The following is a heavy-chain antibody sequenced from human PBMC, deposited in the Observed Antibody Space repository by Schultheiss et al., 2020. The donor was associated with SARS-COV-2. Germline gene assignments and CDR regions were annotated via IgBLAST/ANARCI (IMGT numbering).Heavy chain of an antibody. CDR1: GGSFSGHY. CDR2: ITASGGT. J-gene: IGHJ4*02. Sequence: SETLSLTCAVYGGSFSGHYWNWIRQPPGKGLEWIGEITASGGTDYNPSLKSRVTISVDTSKNQFSLKLRSVTAADTALYYCAGGVRWLAFDYWGQGTLVTVSS. CDR3: AGGVRWLAFDY. D-gene: IGHD6-19*01. V-gene: IGHV4-34*01.